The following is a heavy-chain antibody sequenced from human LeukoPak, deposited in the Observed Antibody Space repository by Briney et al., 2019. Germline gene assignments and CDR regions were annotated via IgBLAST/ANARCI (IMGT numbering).Heavy chain of an antibody. Sequence: GASVKVSCKASGGTFSSYAISWVRQAPGQGLEWMGRINPNSGGTNYAQQFQGRVTMTRDTSISTDYMELSRLRSDDTAVYYCASHPYPIAVAGTGGRIWFDPWGQGTLVTVSS. CDR3: ASHPYPIAVAGTGGRIWFDP. CDR2: INPNSGGT. J-gene: IGHJ5*02. CDR1: GGTFSSYA. V-gene: IGHV1-2*06. D-gene: IGHD6-19*01.